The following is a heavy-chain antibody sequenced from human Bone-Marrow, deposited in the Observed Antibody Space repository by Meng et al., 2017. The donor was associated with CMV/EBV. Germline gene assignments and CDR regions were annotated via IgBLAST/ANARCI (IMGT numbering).Heavy chain of an antibody. J-gene: IGHJ6*02. CDR3: ARAERTVTTSNYYYGMDV. CDR2: CDSGDT. D-gene: IGHD4-17*01. V-gene: IGHV4-38-2*02. CDR1: GHSISSDYF. Sequence: SETLSLTCHVSGHSISSDYFWGWVRQSPGTGLEWVGICDSGDTFYNPSLKSRVAISVDTSANQFSLKLSSVTAADTAVYYCARAERTVTTSNYYYGMDVWGQGTTVTVSS.